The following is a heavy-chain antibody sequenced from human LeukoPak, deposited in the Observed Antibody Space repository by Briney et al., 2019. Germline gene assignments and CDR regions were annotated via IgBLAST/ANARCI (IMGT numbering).Heavy chain of an antibody. CDR1: GFTFSNYG. Sequence: GGSLRLSCAASGFTFSNYGMSCVRQAPGKGREWVSTISGSGSATYNAGPVKSRFTTTRDNSHITLELQMSGLRAQDSVLLCCAKTEAPAAIRAGSDYWGQGNLVTVSS. CDR3: AKTEAPAAIRAGSDY. V-gene: IGHV3-23*01. D-gene: IGHD2-2*02. CDR2: ISGSGSAT. J-gene: IGHJ4*02.